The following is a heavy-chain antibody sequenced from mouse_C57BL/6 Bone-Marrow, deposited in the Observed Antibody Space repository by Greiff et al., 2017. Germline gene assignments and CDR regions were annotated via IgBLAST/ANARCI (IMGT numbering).Heavy chain of an antibody. CDR2: IGPGSGST. J-gene: IGHJ4*01. CDR3: SSYSNYGFYAMDY. Sequence: QVQLQQSGAELVKPGASVKISCKASGYTFTDYYINWVKQRPGQGLEWIGKIGPGSGSTYYNEKFKGKATMTADKSSSTAYMQLSSLTSEDSAVYFCSSYSNYGFYAMDYWGQGTSVTVSS. V-gene: IGHV1-77*01. D-gene: IGHD2-5*01. CDR1: GYTFTDYY.